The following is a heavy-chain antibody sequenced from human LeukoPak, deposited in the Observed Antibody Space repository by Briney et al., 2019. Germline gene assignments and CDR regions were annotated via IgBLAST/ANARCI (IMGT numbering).Heavy chain of an antibody. D-gene: IGHD3-22*01. J-gene: IGHJ5*02. Sequence: SETLSLTCTVSGGSISSYYWSWIRQPAGKGLEWIGRIYTSGSTNYNPSLKSRVTMSVDTSKNQFSLKLSSVTAADTAVYYCAREVSYDSSGYYYVGWFDPWGQGTLVTVSS. V-gene: IGHV4-4*07. CDR1: GGSISSYY. CDR2: IYTSGST. CDR3: AREVSYDSSGYYYVGWFDP.